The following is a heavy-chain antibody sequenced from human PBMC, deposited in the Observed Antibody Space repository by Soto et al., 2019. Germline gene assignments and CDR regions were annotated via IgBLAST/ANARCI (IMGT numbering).Heavy chain of an antibody. CDR1: GYTFTSYG. V-gene: IGHV1-18*01. J-gene: IGHJ4*02. CDR2: ISAYNGNT. D-gene: IGHD2-2*01. CDR3: ARDCSSTSCYLTTPAPNDY. Sequence: ASVKVSCKASGYTFTSYGIIWVRQAPGQGLEWMGWISAYNGNTNYAQKLQGRVTMTTDTSTSTAYMELRSLRSDDTAVYYCARDCSSTSCYLTTPAPNDYWGQGTLVTVSS.